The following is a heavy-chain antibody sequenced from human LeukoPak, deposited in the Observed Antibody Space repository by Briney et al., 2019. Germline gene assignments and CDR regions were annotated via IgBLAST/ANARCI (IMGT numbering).Heavy chain of an antibody. D-gene: IGHD1-26*01. J-gene: IGHJ4*02. Sequence: GGSLRLSCAASGFTFSNYAMSWVRQAPGKGLDWVSGISGSGDSTYYADSVKGRFTISRDNSKNTLSLQTNSLRAEDTAVYYCAKGGHASSGMFDYWGRGTLVTVTS. CDR1: GFTFSNYA. CDR2: ISGSGDST. CDR3: AKGGHASSGMFDY. V-gene: IGHV3-23*01.